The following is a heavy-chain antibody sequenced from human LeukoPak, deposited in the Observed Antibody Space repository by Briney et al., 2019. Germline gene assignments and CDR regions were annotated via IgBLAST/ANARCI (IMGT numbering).Heavy chain of an antibody. J-gene: IGHJ4*02. D-gene: IGHD2-15*01. CDR1: GYTFTSYG. CDR3: ARVGVVVVVAAPDY. Sequence: ASVKVSCKASGYTFTSYGISWVRQAPGQGLEWMGWISAYNGNTNYAQKLQGRVTMTTDTSTGTAYMELRSLRSDNTAVYYCARVGVVVVVAAPDYWGQGTLVTVSP. CDR2: ISAYNGNT. V-gene: IGHV1-18*01.